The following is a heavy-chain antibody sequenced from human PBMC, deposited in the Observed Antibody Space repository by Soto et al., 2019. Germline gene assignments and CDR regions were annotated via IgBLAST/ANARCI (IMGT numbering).Heavy chain of an antibody. CDR1: GGSLSGYY. Sequence: SETLSLTWTLSGGSLSGYYWSWIRQPPGQALEWIGYIYDSGSPYYNPSLRSRVIISADTSKNQISLKLTSATAADTAVYYCARDSSGYYWSDPWGQGTLVTV. J-gene: IGHJ5*02. D-gene: IGHD3-22*01. CDR2: IYDSGSP. CDR3: ARDSSGYYWSDP. V-gene: IGHV4-59*01.